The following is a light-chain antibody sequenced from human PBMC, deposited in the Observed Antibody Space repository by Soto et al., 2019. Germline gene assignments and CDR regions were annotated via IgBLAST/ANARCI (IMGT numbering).Light chain of an antibody. V-gene: IGKV4-1*01. CDR3: QQHYGTPFT. CDR1: QSFLYNSNNKNY. J-gene: IGKJ3*01. Sequence: DIVMTQSPDPLAVSLGERATINCKSSQSFLYNSNNKNYLAWYQQKPGQPPKLLIYWASTRESGVPDRFSGSGSGTDFTLTISSLQAEDVAVYYCQQHYGTPFTFGPGTKVDIK. CDR2: WAS.